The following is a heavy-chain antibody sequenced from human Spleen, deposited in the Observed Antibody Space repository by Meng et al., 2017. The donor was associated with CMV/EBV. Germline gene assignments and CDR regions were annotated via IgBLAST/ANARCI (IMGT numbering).Heavy chain of an antibody. CDR2: ISSSSDYI. V-gene: IGHV3-21*06. J-gene: IGHJ6*02. CDR3: ARAGRYDDYYGMDV. Sequence: GESLKISCAASGFTFNTYDMNWVRQAPGKGLEWVSSISSSSDYIYYADSVKGRFTIFRDNAKYSLELEMNGLRAEDTGVYYCARAGRYDDYYGMDVWGQGTTVTVSS. CDR1: GFTFNTYD. D-gene: IGHD1-26*01.